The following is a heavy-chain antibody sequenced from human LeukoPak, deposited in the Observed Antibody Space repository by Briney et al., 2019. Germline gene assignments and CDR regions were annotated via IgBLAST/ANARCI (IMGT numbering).Heavy chain of an antibody. D-gene: IGHD3-22*01. V-gene: IGHV3-23*01. J-gene: IGHJ4*02. CDR2: IRGSGGNT. CDR1: GFTFSSHA. Sequence: GGSLRLSCAASGFTFSSHAMTWVRQASGKGLEWVSSIRGSGGNTYYADSVKGGFTISRDNFQNTLYLQMNSLRAEDTAVYYCAKDYYDSSIFSAPHLFACWGQGTLVTVSS. CDR3: AKDYYDSSIFSAPHLFAC.